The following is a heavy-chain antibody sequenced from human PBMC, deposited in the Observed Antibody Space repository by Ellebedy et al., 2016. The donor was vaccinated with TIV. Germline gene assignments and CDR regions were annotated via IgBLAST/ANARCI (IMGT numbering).Heavy chain of an antibody. J-gene: IGHJ4*02. CDR3: STPSGNGTGWYGRNDY. D-gene: IGHD6-19*01. V-gene: IGHV3-23*01. CDR2: IRSGGAT. Sequence: GESLKISCAASGFAVSSSAMSWVRQAPGKGLEWVSSIRSGGATSYADSVKGRFTISRDNSESTLYLQMNSLRVEDTAVYYCSTPSGNGTGWYGRNDYWGQGTLVTVSS. CDR1: GFAVSSSA.